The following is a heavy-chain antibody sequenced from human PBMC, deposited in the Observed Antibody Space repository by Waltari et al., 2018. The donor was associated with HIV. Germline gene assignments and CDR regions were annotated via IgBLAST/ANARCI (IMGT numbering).Heavy chain of an antibody. V-gene: IGHV1-46*03. Sequence: QVHLVQSGAEVKKPGAAMRVSCKASGYTFGTYQLHWVRQAPGQGFEWMGIINPSGLTTNNANEFQGRVTMTSDTPTSTVYMELSSLTSEDTAVYYCTRSSDWYNGFDVWGQGTMVTVSS. D-gene: IGHD6-19*01. J-gene: IGHJ3*01. CDR1: GYTFGTYQ. CDR2: INPSGLTT. CDR3: TRSSDWYNGFDV.